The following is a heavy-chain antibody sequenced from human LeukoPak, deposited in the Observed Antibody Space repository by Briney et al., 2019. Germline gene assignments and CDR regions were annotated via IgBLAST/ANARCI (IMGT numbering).Heavy chain of an antibody. CDR3: AKDMAQFDAFDI. CDR2: WNSGSM. J-gene: IGHJ3*02. Sequence: WNSGSMGYADSVKGRFTISRDNAKNSLYLQMNSLRAEDMALYYCAKDMAQFDAFDIWGQGTMVTVSS. V-gene: IGHV3-9*03.